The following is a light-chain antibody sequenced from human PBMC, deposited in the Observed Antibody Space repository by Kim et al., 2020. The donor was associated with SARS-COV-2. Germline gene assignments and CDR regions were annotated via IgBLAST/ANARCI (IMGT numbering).Light chain of an antibody. Sequence: IQLTQSPSSLSASVGDRVTITCRASQDISSYLAWYQQKPGNAPTLLIYAASTLQSGVPSRFSGSGSGTDFTLTISSLQPEDVATYYCQQLNSYPRTFGPGTKVDIK. V-gene: IGKV1-9*01. J-gene: IGKJ3*01. CDR3: QQLNSYPRT. CDR2: AAS. CDR1: QDISSY.